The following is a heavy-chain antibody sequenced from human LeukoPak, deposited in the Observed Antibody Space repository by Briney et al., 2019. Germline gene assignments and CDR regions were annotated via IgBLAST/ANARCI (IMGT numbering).Heavy chain of an antibody. CDR1: GGSISSSY. D-gene: IGHD4-17*01. J-gene: IGHJ5*02. Sequence: SETLSLTCTVSGGSISSSYCSWIRQPPGKGLEWIGYIYYSGSTNYNPSLKSRVTISGDTSKNQFSLKLSSVTAADTAVYYCARESRHDYGHYVGWFDPWGQGTLVTVSS. CDR2: IYYSGST. CDR3: ARESRHDYGHYVGWFDP. V-gene: IGHV4-59*01.